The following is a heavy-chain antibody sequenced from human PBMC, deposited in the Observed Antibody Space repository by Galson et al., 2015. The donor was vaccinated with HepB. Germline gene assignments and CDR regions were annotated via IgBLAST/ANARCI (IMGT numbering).Heavy chain of an antibody. CDR2: INPSGGST. J-gene: IGHJ6*02. Sequence: SVKVSCKASGYTFTSYYMHWVRQAPGQGLEWMGIINPSGGSTSYAQKFQGRVTMTRDTSTSTVYMELSSLRSEDTAVYYCAREEAAAGTFYYYGMDVWGQGTTVTVSS. CDR1: GYTFTSYY. CDR3: AREEAAAGTFYYYGMDV. V-gene: IGHV1-46*03. D-gene: IGHD6-13*01.